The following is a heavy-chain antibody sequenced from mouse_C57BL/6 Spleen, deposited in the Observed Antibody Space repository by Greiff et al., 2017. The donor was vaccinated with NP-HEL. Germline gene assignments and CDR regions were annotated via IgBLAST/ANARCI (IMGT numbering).Heavy chain of an antibody. CDR2: INPSSGYT. D-gene: IGHD2-12*01. J-gene: IGHJ2*01. Sequence: QVQLKQSGAELARPGASVKMSCKASGYTFTSYTMHWVKQRPGQGLEWIGYINPSSGYTKYNQKFKDKATLTADKSSSTAYMQLSSLTSEDSAVYYCAREGSPYDGDYWGQGTTLTVSS. CDR3: AREGSPYDGDY. CDR1: GYTFTSYT. V-gene: IGHV1-4*01.